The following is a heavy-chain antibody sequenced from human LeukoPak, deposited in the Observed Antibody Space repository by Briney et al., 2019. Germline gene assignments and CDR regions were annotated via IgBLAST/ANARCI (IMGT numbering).Heavy chain of an antibody. Sequence: GESLKISCKGSGSSFTSYWIGWVRQMPGKGLEWMGIIYPGDSDTRYSPSFQGQVTISADKSISTAYLQWGSLKASDTAMYYCARHIHGYSSGGAFDIWGQGTLVTVSS. CDR2: IYPGDSDT. D-gene: IGHD6-19*01. J-gene: IGHJ3*02. V-gene: IGHV5-51*01. CDR1: GSSFTSYW. CDR3: ARHIHGYSSGGAFDI.